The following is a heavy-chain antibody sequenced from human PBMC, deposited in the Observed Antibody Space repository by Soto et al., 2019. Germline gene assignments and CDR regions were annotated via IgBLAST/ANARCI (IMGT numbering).Heavy chain of an antibody. CDR2: IYYSGST. D-gene: IGHD2-2*01. J-gene: IGHJ4*02. Sequence: SETLSLTCTVSGGSISSYYWSWIRQPPGKGLEWIGYIYYSGSTNYNPSLKSRVTISVDTSKNQFSLKLSSVTAADTAVYHCARDQVYCSSTTCYGGLDYWGQGTLVTVSS. V-gene: IGHV4-59*12. CDR3: ARDQVYCSSTTCYGGLDY. CDR1: GGSISSYY.